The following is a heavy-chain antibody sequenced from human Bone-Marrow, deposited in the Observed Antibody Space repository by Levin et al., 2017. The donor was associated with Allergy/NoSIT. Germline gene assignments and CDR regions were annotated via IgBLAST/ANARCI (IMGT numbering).Heavy chain of an antibody. CDR1: GGAINSDGYY. V-gene: IGHV4-31*03. Sequence: SETLSLTCTVSGGAINSDGYYWSWIRQHAGKGLEWIGYIYYSGSTYYNPSLKSRVIISIDTSKKQFSLKLSSVTAADTAVYYCASRADGGWFDPWGQGTLVTVSS. D-gene: IGHD3-10*01. CDR2: IYYSGST. J-gene: IGHJ5*02. CDR3: ASRADGGWFDP.